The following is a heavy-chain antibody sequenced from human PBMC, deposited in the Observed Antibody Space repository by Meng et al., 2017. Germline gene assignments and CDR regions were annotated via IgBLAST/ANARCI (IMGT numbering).Heavy chain of an antibody. D-gene: IGHD3-10*01. CDR3: ARDYGSGRIILHFDY. V-gene: IGHV1-2*06. J-gene: IGHJ4*02. Sequence: QVQLGHSGAEVKKPGASVKVSCKASGYTFTGYYMHWVRQAPGQGLEWMGRINPNSGGTNYAQKFQGRVTMTRDTSISTAYMELSRLRSDDTAVYYCARDYGSGRIILHFDYWGQGTLVTVSS. CDR2: INPNSGGT. CDR1: GYTFTGYY.